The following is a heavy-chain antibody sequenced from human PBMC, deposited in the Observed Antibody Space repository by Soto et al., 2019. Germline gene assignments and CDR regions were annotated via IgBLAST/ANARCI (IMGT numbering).Heavy chain of an antibody. Sequence: ASVKVSCKASGYSFTNFGFSWVRQAPGQGLEWMGWINANSGGTNYAQKFQGWVTMTRDTSISTAYMELSRLRSDDTAVYYCAREGTYSSGWYDYWGQGTLVTVSS. CDR1: GYSFTNFG. J-gene: IGHJ4*02. D-gene: IGHD6-19*01. CDR2: INANSGGT. CDR3: AREGTYSSGWYDY. V-gene: IGHV1-2*04.